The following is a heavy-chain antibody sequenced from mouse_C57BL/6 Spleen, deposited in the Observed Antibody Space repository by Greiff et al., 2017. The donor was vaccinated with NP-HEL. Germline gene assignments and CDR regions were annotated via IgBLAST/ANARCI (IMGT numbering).Heavy chain of an antibody. CDR2: IDPSDSYT. Sequence: QVQLQQPGAELVMPGASVKLSCKASGYTFTSYWMHWVKQRPGQGLEWIGEIDPSDSYTNYNQKFKGKSTLTVDKSSSTAYMQLSSLTSEDSAVYYCARSYGSSHRAMDYWGQGTSVTVSS. J-gene: IGHJ4*01. D-gene: IGHD1-1*01. CDR3: ARSYGSSHRAMDY. CDR1: GYTFTSYW. V-gene: IGHV1-69*01.